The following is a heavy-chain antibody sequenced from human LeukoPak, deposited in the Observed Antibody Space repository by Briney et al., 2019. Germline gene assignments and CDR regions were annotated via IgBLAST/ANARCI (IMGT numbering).Heavy chain of an antibody. CDR3: ACLDDDIMAVDY. Sequence: PSETLSLTCTVSGGSVSSGGYYWSWIRQHPGKGLEWIGYICYSGSSYYNPSLKSRVTMSVDTSKNQFSLKLTSVTAADTAVYYCACLDDDIMAVDYWGQGTLVTVSS. CDR2: ICYSGSS. D-gene: IGHD5-12*01. V-gene: IGHV4-31*03. J-gene: IGHJ4*02. CDR1: GGSVSSGGYY.